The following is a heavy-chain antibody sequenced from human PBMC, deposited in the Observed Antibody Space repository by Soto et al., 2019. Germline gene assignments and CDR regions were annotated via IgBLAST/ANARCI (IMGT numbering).Heavy chain of an antibody. CDR3: EVVVAATDNAFDI. CDR1: GYTFTSYY. V-gene: IGHV1-46*01. J-gene: IGHJ3*02. Sequence: QVQLVQSGAEVKKPGASVKVSCKASGYTFTSYYMHWVRQAPGQGLEWMGIINPSGGSTSYAQKFQGRVTMTRDTSTSTVYMELSSLRSEDTAVYYCEVVVAATDNAFDIWGHGTMVTVSS. D-gene: IGHD2-15*01. CDR2: INPSGGST.